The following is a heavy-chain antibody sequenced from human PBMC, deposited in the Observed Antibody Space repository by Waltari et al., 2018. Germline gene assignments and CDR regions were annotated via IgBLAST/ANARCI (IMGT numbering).Heavy chain of an antibody. CDR2: INHSGST. CDR1: GGSFSGYY. CDR3: ARVDYGEDEIDY. D-gene: IGHD4-17*01. V-gene: IGHV4-34*01. Sequence: QVQLQQWGAGLLKPSETLSLTRAVYGGSFSGYYWSWIRQPPGKGLEWIGEINHSGSTNYNPSLKSRVTISVDTSKNQFSLKLSSVTAADTAVYYCARVDYGEDEIDYWGQGTLVTVSS. J-gene: IGHJ4*02.